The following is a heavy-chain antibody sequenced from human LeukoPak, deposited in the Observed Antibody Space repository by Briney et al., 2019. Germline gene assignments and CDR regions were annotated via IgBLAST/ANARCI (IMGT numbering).Heavy chain of an antibody. CDR3: ARVVGVGATIAFDI. V-gene: IGHV4-30-2*01. Sequence: SETLSLTCAVSGGSLSSDGYSWSWLPQPPGMDLEGFGYIYHSGSTYYNPSLKSRVTISVDRSKNQYSLKLSSVTAADTAVYYCARVVGVGATIAFDIWGQGTMVTVSS. CDR2: IYHSGST. D-gene: IGHD1-26*01. J-gene: IGHJ3*02. CDR1: GGSLSSDGYS.